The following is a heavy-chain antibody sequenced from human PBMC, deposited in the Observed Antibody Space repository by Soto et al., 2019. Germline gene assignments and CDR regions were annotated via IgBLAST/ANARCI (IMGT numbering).Heavy chain of an antibody. D-gene: IGHD2-21*02. Sequence: LRLSCAASGFTFNTWMHWVRQAPGEGLVWVSSIVSDGSITSYADSVKGRFTISRDNAKNTLYLQMNSLRAEDTAVYYCATLGLQQAFWGQGTLVTVSS. CDR1: GFTFNTW. V-gene: IGHV3-74*01. CDR3: ATLGLQQAF. J-gene: IGHJ4*02. CDR2: IVSDGSIT.